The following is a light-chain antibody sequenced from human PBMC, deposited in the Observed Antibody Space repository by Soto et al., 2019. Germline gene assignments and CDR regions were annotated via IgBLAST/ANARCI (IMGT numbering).Light chain of an antibody. Sequence: QSVLTQPPSASGSLGQSVTISCSGASSDIGGYNYVAWYQQHPGKAPKLIIYEVNKRPSGVPDCFSGSKSGNTASLTVSGLQAEDEADYSCSSYAGGNNLLFGGGTKVTVL. V-gene: IGLV2-8*01. J-gene: IGLJ2*01. CDR3: SSYAGGNNLL. CDR2: EVN. CDR1: SSDIGGYNY.